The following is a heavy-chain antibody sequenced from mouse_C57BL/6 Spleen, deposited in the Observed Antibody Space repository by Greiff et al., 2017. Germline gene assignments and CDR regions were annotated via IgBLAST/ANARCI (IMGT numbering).Heavy chain of an antibody. V-gene: IGHV1-81*01. CDR2: IYPRSGNT. CDR3: ARWDWDAMDY. D-gene: IGHD4-1*01. CDR1: GYTFTSYG. J-gene: IGHJ4*01. Sequence: VQLQESGAELARPGASVKLSCKASGYTFTSYGISWVKQRTGQGLEWIGEIYPRSGNTYYNEKFKGKATLTADKSSSTAYMELRSLTSEDSAVYVCARWDWDAMDYWGQGTSVTVSS.